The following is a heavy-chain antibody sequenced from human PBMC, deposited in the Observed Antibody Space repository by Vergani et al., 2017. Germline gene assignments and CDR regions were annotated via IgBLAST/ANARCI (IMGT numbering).Heavy chain of an antibody. J-gene: IGHJ6*03. V-gene: IGHV3-11*01. CDR1: GFTFGDYY. CDR2: IGSSGNII. CDR3: ARDNEYTSGWYTPRYYYYYMDV. D-gene: IGHD6-13*01. Sequence: QVQLVESGGGLVKPGGSLRLSCAASGFTFGDYYMSWIRQAPGMGLEWISYIGSSGNIIYYADSVKGRFTISRANPRNSLYLQRNNLRAEDTAVYYCARDNEYTSGWYTPRYYYYYMDVWGKGTTVTVSS.